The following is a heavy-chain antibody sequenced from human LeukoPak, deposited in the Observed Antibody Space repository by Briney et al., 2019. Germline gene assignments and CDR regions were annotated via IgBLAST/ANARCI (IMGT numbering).Heavy chain of an antibody. Sequence: ASVKVSCKASGYTFTGYYMHWVRQAPGQGLEWMGWINPNSGGTNYAQKFQGRVTMTRDTSISTAYMELSGLRSDDTAVYYCARDEVLPHTMIVVEGCFDIWGQGTMVTVSS. J-gene: IGHJ3*02. CDR1: GYTFTGYY. V-gene: IGHV1-2*02. CDR2: INPNSGGT. CDR3: ARDEVLPHTMIVVEGCFDI. D-gene: IGHD3-22*01.